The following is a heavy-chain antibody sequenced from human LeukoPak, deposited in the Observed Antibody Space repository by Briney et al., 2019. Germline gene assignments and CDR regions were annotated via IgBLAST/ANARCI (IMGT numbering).Heavy chain of an antibody. CDR3: SVRLGDRSTSFDP. CDR1: GASIKSYY. CDR2: IFDSGTT. V-gene: IGHV4-59*08. D-gene: IGHD3-16*01. J-gene: IGHJ5*02. Sequence: PSETLSLTCTVSGASIKSYYWSWIRQPPGKGLEWVGYIFDSGTTNYNPSLKSRVTISVDTSKNQFSLKLSSVTAADTAVYYCSVRLGDRSTSFDPWGKGTLVTVSS.